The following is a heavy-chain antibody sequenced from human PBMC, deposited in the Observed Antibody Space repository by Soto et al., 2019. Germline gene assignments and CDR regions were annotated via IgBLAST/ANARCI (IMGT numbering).Heavy chain of an antibody. CDR1: GGTFSSYA. D-gene: IGHD6-19*01. CDR2: IIPIFGTA. CDR3: ARDPYSSGYSAYYYGMDV. J-gene: IGHJ6*02. Sequence: QVQLVQSGAEVKKPGSSVKVSCKASGGTFSSYAISCVRQAPGQGLEWMGGIIPIFGTANYAQKFQGRVTITADESTSTAYMELSSLRSEDTAVYYCARDPYSSGYSAYYYGMDVWGQGTTVTVSS. V-gene: IGHV1-69*01.